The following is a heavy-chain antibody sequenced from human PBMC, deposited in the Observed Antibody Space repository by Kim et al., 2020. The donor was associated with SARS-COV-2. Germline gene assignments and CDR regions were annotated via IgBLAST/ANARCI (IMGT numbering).Heavy chain of an antibody. CDR3: ARDEKALNRYFDWTFGMDV. CDR1: GDSVSSNSAA. D-gene: IGHD3-9*01. CDR2: TYYRSKWYN. J-gene: IGHJ6*02. Sequence: SQTLSLTCAISGDSVSSNSAAWNWIRQSPSRGLEWLGRTYYRSKWYNDYAVSVKSRITINPDTSKNQFSLQLNSVTPEDTAVYYCARDEKALNRYFDWTFGMDVWGQGTTVTVSS. V-gene: IGHV6-1*01.